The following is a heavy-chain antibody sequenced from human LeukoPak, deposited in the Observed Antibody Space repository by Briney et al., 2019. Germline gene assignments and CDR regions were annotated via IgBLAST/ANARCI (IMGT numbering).Heavy chain of an antibody. V-gene: IGHV3-23*01. CDR2: IYGSGGGI. J-gene: IGHJ4*02. Sequence: GGSLRLSCAASGFTFSRYAMSWVRQAPGKGLEWVSGIYGSGGGISYADSVKGRFTISRDNSRNIVYLQMNGLRDDDTAIYYCVEDLISGDGYWDIDRWGQGTLVTVSS. D-gene: IGHD5-24*01. CDR1: GFTFSRYA. CDR3: VEDLISGDGYWDIDR.